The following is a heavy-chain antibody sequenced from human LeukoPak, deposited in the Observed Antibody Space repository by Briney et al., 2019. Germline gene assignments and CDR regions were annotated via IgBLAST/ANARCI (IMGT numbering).Heavy chain of an antibody. CDR1: GYTFTSYG. V-gene: IGHV1-18*01. D-gene: IGHD6-19*01. J-gene: IGHJ6*02. CDR2: ISAYNGNT. CDR3: ARENEWLGPHGMDV. Sequence: GASVKVSCKASGYTFTSYGISWVRQAPGQGLEWMGWISAYNGNTNYAQKLQGRVTMTTDTSTSTAYMELRSLRSDDTAVYYCARENEWLGPHGMDVWGQGTTVTVSS.